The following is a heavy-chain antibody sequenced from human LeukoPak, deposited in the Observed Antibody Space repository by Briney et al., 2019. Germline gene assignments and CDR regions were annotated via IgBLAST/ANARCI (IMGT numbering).Heavy chain of an antibody. CDR2: IYQDGREK. CDR3: AGERPSSSWYDY. D-gene: IGHD6-13*01. V-gene: IGHV3-7*01. CDR1: GFTFSSHL. J-gene: IGHJ4*02. Sequence: GGSLRLSCAASGFTFSSHLMTWVRQAPGKGLEWVANIYQDGREKYYAGSVKGRFTISRDNAKNSLFLQMDSLRAEDTAVYYCAGERPSSSWYDYWGQGTLVTVSS.